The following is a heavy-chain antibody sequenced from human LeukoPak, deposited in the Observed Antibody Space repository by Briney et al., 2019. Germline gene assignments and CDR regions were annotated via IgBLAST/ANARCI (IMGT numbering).Heavy chain of an antibody. CDR2: IGGDGGST. CDR1: GFIFSHYA. J-gene: IGHJ4*02. CDR3: AKGSAVGRPYYFDS. D-gene: IGHD6-6*01. V-gene: IGHV3-23*01. Sequence: GGSLRLSCAASGFIFSHYAMSWVRQAPGKGLEWVSAIGGDGGSTYSAASVKGRFTISRDDSKNTLYLQMNSLTAEDTAVYYCAKGSAVGRPYYFDSWGQGTLVTVSS.